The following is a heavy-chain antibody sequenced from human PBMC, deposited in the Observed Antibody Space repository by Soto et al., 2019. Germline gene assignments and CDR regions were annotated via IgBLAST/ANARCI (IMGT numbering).Heavy chain of an antibody. V-gene: IGHV1-3*01. Sequence: ASVNVSCKASGYTFTGYAMHWVRQAPGQRPEWMGLINVGNGNTKYSQKFQGRVTITRDTSASTAYMELSSLRSEDTAGYYCATRLRLYFFDYWGQGTLVTVSS. CDR1: GYTFTGYA. CDR3: ATRLRLYFFDY. J-gene: IGHJ4*02. CDR2: INVGNGNT.